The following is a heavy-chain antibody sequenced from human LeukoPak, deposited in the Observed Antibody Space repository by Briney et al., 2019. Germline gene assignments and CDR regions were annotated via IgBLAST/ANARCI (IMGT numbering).Heavy chain of an antibody. Sequence: PGGSLRLSCAASGFTFSSKTYWMHWVRQAPGKGLVWVSRINYDGTSTNYADSVKGRFTISRDNSKSTLYLVMNSLRAEDTAVYYCAKEDGNYGSGRYYYFDYWGQGTLVTVSS. V-gene: IGHV3-74*01. CDR2: INYDGTST. CDR3: AKEDGNYGSGRYYYFDY. D-gene: IGHD3-10*01. CDR1: GFTFSSKTYW. J-gene: IGHJ4*02.